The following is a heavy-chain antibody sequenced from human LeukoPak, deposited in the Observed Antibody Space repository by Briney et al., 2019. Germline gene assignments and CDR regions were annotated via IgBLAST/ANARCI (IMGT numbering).Heavy chain of an antibody. D-gene: IGHD3-10*01. Sequence: SETLPLTCTVSGGSISSYYWSWNRQPPGKGLEWIGYIYYSGSTNYNPSLKSRVTISVDTSKNQFSLKLSSVTAADTAVYYCARGAYFYGSGINWFDPWGQGTLITVSS. CDR3: ARGAYFYGSGINWFDP. CDR2: IYYSGST. J-gene: IGHJ5*02. CDR1: GGSISSYY. V-gene: IGHV4-59*08.